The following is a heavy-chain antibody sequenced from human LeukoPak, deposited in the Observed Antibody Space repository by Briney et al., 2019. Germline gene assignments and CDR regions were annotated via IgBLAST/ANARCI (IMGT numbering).Heavy chain of an antibody. CDR1: GGTFSTYA. J-gene: IGHJ6*03. CDR3: ARDGRAGTTRYYYYMDV. D-gene: IGHD1-7*01. V-gene: IGHV1-69*13. CDR2: IIPIFGRA. Sequence: SVKVSCKASGGTFSTYAISWVRQAPGQGLEWMGGIIPIFGRANYAQKFQGRVTITADESTSTAYMELSSLRSEDTAVYYCARDGRAGTTRYYYYMDVWGKGTTVNVSS.